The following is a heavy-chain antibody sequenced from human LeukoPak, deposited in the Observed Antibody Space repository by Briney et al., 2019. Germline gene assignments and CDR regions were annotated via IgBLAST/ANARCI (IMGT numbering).Heavy chain of an antibody. CDR2: INSDGSST. J-gene: IGHJ4*02. D-gene: IGHD1-26*01. CDR3: ARDLTGAVFDF. V-gene: IGHV3-74*01. Sequence: GGSLRLSCAASGFTFSNYWMHWVRQAPGKGLVWVSRINSDGSSTTYADSVKGRFTVSRDNAKNTVYLQMNSLRAEDTAVYYCARDLTGAVFDFWGQGTLVTVSS. CDR1: GFTFSNYW.